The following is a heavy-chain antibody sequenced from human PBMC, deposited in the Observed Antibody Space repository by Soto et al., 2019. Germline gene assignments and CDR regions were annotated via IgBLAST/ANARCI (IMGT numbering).Heavy chain of an antibody. Sequence: QLQLQESGPGLVKPSETLSLTCTVSGGSISSSSNHWGWIRQPPGKGLEWIGNIYYSKNTYYNPALKRRVTISVDTSKNQFSLRLTSVTAADTAVYYCATHPPYGPLDHWGQGTLVTVSS. D-gene: IGHD4-17*01. CDR3: ATHPPYGPLDH. CDR2: IYYSKNT. J-gene: IGHJ4*02. V-gene: IGHV4-39*01. CDR1: GGSISSSSNH.